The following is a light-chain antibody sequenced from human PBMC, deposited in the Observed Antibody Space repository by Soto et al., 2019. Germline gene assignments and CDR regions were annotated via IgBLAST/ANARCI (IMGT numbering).Light chain of an antibody. J-gene: IGKJ1*01. V-gene: IGKV1-13*02. Sequence: AIQVTQSPSSLSASVGDMVTITCRTSQGIRSALGWYQQKPGKVPKLLIYAASTLQSGVSSRFSGSGSGRDFTLTISSLQPEDFATYYCQQLNSYPQTFGQGTKVDIK. CDR3: QQLNSYPQT. CDR1: QGIRSA. CDR2: AAS.